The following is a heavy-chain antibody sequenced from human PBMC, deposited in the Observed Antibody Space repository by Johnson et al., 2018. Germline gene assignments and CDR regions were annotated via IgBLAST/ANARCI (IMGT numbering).Heavy chain of an antibody. CDR3: ASSSYGSGSRKYYMDG. CDR1: GYTFSGYS. D-gene: IGHD3-10*01. V-gene: IGHV1-3*01. CDR2: IIGDNGSA. Sequence: QVQLVESGAEVKKPGASVTVSCKPSGYTFSGYSLHWVRQAPGQRLEWMGWIIGDNGSAKYSPKFRGSCTFTRYTSAATAYMELSSLRFEDTAVYYCASSSYGSGSRKYYMDGWGKGTTVTVSS. J-gene: IGHJ6*03.